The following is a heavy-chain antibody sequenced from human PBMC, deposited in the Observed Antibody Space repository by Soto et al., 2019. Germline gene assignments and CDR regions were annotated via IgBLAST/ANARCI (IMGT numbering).Heavy chain of an antibody. V-gene: IGHV3-23*01. J-gene: IGHJ3*02. Sequence: EVQLLESGGGLVQPGGSLRLSCAASGFTFNSYAMSWVRQAPGKGLEWVSVISGSGGSTYYADSVKGRFTISRDNSKKPVYLQRNSPRGGETAVYYWGNGGGDYSSGWYGAFDIWGQGTMVTVSS. CDR3: GNGGGDYSSGWYGAFDI. CDR2: ISGSGGST. CDR1: GFTFNSYA. D-gene: IGHD6-19*01.